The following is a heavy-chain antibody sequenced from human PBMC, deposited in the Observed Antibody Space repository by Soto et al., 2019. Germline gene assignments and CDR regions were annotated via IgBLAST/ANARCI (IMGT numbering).Heavy chain of an antibody. V-gene: IGHV3-7*01. D-gene: IGHD6-13*01. Sequence: EVQLVESGGGLVQPGGSLRLSCAASGFTFSSYWMSWVRKAPGTGLKWVANIKQDGSEKYYVDSVKGRLTISRDNAKSSLYLQMNSRRAEDAAVYYCVREGSSWDYYYYGRDVWGPGTTVTVSS. CDR1: GFTFSSYW. CDR2: IKQDGSEK. CDR3: VREGSSWDYYYYGRDV. J-gene: IGHJ6*02.